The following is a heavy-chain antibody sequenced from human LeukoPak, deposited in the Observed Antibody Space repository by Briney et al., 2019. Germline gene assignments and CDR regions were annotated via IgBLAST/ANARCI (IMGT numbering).Heavy chain of an antibody. CDR1: GGSISSGSYY. Sequence: SETLSLTCTVSGGSISSGSYYWSWIRQPAGKGLEWIGRIYTSGSTNYNPSLKSRVTISVDTSKNQFSLKLSSVTAADTAVYYCASSIAGYSGYDHCYYYYGMDVWGQGTTVTVSS. D-gene: IGHD5-12*01. V-gene: IGHV4-61*02. J-gene: IGHJ6*02. CDR3: ASSIAGYSGYDHCYYYYGMDV. CDR2: IYTSGST.